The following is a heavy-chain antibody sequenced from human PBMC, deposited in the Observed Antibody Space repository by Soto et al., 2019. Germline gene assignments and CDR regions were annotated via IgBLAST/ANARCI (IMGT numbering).Heavy chain of an antibody. J-gene: IGHJ6*03. V-gene: IGHV3-23*01. Sequence: PGGSLRLSCAASGFTFSSYAMSWVRQAPGKGLERVSAISGSGGSTYYADSVKGRFTISRDNSKNTLYLQMNSLRAEDTAVYYCAKGGDRVGYYYYMDVWGKGTTVTVSS. D-gene: IGHD5-12*01. CDR1: GFTFSSYA. CDR3: AKGGDRVGYYYYMDV. CDR2: ISGSGGST.